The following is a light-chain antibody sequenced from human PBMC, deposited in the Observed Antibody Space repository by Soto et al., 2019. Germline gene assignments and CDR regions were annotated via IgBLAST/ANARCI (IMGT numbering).Light chain of an antibody. J-gene: IGKJ1*01. V-gene: IGKV3-15*01. Sequence: ERVMMQAPAAPFVSQGERATLSCRASQSVSSNLAWYQQKPGQAPRLLIYGASTRATGIPARFSGSGSGTEFTLTISSLQSEDFAVYYCQQYNNWPWTFGQGTKVDIK. CDR2: GAS. CDR3: QQYNNWPWT. CDR1: QSVSSN.